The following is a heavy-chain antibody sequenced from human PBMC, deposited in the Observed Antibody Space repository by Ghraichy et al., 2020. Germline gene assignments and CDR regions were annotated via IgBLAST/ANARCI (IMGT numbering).Heavy chain of an antibody. D-gene: IGHD1-14*01. Sequence: ETLSLTCAASGFTFITYGMSWVRQAPGKGLEWVSAISGNSDTTHYAHSVKGRFTISRDSSKNILYMQMNSLRAEDTAVYYCARDSFNYNAKNEDGFDVWGQGTMVTVSS. CDR2: ISGNSDTT. J-gene: IGHJ3*01. CDR1: GFTFITYG. CDR3: ARDSFNYNAKNEDGFDV. V-gene: IGHV3-23*01.